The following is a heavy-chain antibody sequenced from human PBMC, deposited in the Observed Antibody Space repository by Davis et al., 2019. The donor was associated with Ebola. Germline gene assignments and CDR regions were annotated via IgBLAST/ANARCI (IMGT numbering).Heavy chain of an antibody. V-gene: IGHV4-34*01. D-gene: IGHD2-15*01. CDR2: INHSGST. J-gene: IGHJ5*02. Sequence: MPSETLSLTCAVYGGSFSGYYWNWIRQPPGKGLEWIGEINHSGSTNYNPSLKSRVTISVDTSKNQFSLKLSSVTAADTAVYYCARGSGYCSGGSCYVWFDPWGQGTLVTVSS. CDR1: GGSFSGYY. CDR3: ARGSGYCSGGSCYVWFDP.